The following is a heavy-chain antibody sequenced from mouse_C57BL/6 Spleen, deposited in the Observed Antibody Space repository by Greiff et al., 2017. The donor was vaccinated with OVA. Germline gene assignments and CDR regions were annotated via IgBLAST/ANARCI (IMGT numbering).Heavy chain of an antibody. CDR3: ARLDYGSSYYYAMDY. D-gene: IGHD1-1*01. CDR2: IDPSDSET. V-gene: IGHV1-52*01. CDR1: GYTFTSYW. J-gene: IGHJ4*01. Sequence: QVQLQQPGAELVRPGSSVKLSCKASGYTFTSYWMHWVKQRPIQGLEWIGNIDPSDSETHYNQKFKDKATLTVDNSSSTAYMQLSSLTSEDSAVYYCARLDYGSSYYYAMDYWGQGTSVTVSS.